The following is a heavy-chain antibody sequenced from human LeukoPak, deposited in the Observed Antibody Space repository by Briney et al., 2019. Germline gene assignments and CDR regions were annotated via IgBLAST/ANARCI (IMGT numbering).Heavy chain of an antibody. CDR2: VYYSGST. D-gene: IGHD3-10*01. CDR1: GGTISSGDYY. V-gene: IGHV4-30-4*01. CDR3: ARGVGNGSRTYESFDY. Sequence: SETLSLTCTVSGGTISSGDYYWSWIRQPPGKGLEWIGYVYYSGSTYYNPSLNSRVAISVDTSRNQFSLKVSSVTAADTAVYYCARGVGNGSRTYESFDYWGQGSLVTVSS. J-gene: IGHJ4*02.